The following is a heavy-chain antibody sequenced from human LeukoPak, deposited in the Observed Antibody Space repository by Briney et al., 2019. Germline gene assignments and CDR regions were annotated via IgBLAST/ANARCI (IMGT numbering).Heavy chain of an antibody. Sequence: SETLSLTCTVSGGFISSYYWSWIRQPPGKGLEWIGYIYHSGSTYYNPSLKSRVTISVGRSKNQFSLKLSSVTAADTAVYYCARDGATGVFETWGQGTLVAVSS. CDR1: GGFISSYY. D-gene: IGHD3-3*01. J-gene: IGHJ5*02. CDR2: IYHSGST. V-gene: IGHV4-59*12. CDR3: ARDGATGVFET.